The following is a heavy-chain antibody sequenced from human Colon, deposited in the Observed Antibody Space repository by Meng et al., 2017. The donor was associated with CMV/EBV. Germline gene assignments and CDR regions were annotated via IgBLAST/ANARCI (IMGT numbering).Heavy chain of an antibody. J-gene: IGHJ4*02. V-gene: IGHV4-39*07. Sequence: SETLSLTCTVSGGSISSGGYYWGWIRQPPGKGPEWIGSIYYSGSTYYNPSLQSRVTISLDTSTNQFSLRLSSITAADTAVYYCARATRITTTGTRVFDYWGQGTLVTVSS. CDR2: IYYSGST. CDR1: GGSISSGGYY. D-gene: IGHD1/OR15-1a*01. CDR3: ARATRITTTGTRVFDY.